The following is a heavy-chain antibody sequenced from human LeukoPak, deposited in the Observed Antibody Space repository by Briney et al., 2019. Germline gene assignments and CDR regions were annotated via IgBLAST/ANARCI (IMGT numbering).Heavy chain of an antibody. CDR1: GYTFTSYG. CDR3: ARGSLWFGELLGTFDY. CDR2: ISAYNGNT. J-gene: IGHJ4*02. V-gene: IGHV1-18*01. D-gene: IGHD3-10*01. Sequence: ASVKVSCKASGYTFTSYGISWVRQAPGQGLEWMGWISAYNGNTNYAQKLQGRVTMTTDTSTSTAYMELRSLRSDDTAVYYCARGSLWFGELLGTFDYWGQGTLVTVSS.